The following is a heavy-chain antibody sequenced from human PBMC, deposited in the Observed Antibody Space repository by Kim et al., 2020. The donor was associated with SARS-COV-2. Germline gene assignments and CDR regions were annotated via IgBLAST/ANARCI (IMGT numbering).Heavy chain of an antibody. CDR2: RKRGGSEG. V-gene: IGHV3-7*01. J-gene: IGHJ4*02. Sequence: RKRGGSEGYYGDSVKSRFTIPRDNAKSSVFLQMNSLRCEVTAVYYCGISGIWGQGTLVTVTS. CDR3: GISGI.